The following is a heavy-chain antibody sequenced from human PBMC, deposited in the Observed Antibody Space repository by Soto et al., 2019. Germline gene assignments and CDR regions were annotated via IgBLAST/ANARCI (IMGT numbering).Heavy chain of an antibody. D-gene: IGHD3-22*01. J-gene: IGHJ3*02. CDR2: ISAYNGNT. V-gene: IGHV1-18*04. CDR1: GYTFTSYG. Sequence: RASVKVSCKASGYTFTSYGISWVRQAPGQGLEWMGWISAYNGNTNYAQKLQGRVTMTTDTSTSTAYMELRSLRSDDTAVYYCARALYYYDSSGHHEAFDIWGQGTMVTVS. CDR3: ARALYYYDSSGHHEAFDI.